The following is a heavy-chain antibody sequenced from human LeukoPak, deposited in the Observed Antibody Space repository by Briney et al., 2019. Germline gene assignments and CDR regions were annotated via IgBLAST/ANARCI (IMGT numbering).Heavy chain of an antibody. V-gene: IGHV1-2*02. CDR1: GYTFTGYY. CDR2: INPNSGGT. CDR3: ATWGTRNTFDI. Sequence: AAVKDSCKASGYTFTGYYMHWVRQPPGQGLEWMGWINPNSGGTNYAQKFQGRVTMTRDTSISTAYMELSRLRSDDTAVYYCATWGTRNTFDIWGHGTTVTISS. J-gene: IGHJ3*02. D-gene: IGHD3-16*01.